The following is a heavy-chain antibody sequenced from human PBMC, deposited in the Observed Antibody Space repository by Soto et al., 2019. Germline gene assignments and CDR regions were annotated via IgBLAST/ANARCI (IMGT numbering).Heavy chain of an antibody. CDR2: INPNSGGT. Sequence: ASVKVSCKASGYTFTGYYMHWVRQAPGQGLEWMGWINPNSGGTNYAQKFQGRVTMARDTSISTAYMELSRLRSDDAAVYYCAGRRGTERSYSSSWYYYYGMDVWGQGTTVTVSS. CDR3: AGRRGTERSYSSSWYYYYGMDV. CDR1: GYTFTGYY. V-gene: IGHV1-2*02. J-gene: IGHJ6*02. D-gene: IGHD6-13*01.